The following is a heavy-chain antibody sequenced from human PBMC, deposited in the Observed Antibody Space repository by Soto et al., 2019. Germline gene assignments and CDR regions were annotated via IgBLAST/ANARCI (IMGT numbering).Heavy chain of an antibody. Sequence: SETLSLTCTVSGGSISSGDYYWSWIRQLPGKGLEWIGYIYYSGSTYYNPSLKSRVTISVDTSKNQFSLKLSSVTAADTAVYYCARDLRQMVFDYWGQGTLVTVSS. CDR3: ARDLRQMVFDY. J-gene: IGHJ4*02. CDR1: GGSISSGDYY. D-gene: IGHD2-8*01. V-gene: IGHV4-30-4*01. CDR2: IYYSGST.